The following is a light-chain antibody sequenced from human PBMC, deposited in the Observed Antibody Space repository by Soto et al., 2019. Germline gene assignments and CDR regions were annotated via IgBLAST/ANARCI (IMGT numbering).Light chain of an antibody. CDR3: QKYNSGPLT. CDR1: QCINNH. Sequence: DIQMTQSPSSLSASVGDRVTITCRASQCINNHLAWYQQKPGKVPELLIYAAATLQSGVPSRFSGSGSRTDFTLTISSLQSEDVATYYCQKYNSGPLTFGPGTKVDIK. J-gene: IGKJ3*01. CDR2: AAA. V-gene: IGKV1-27*01.